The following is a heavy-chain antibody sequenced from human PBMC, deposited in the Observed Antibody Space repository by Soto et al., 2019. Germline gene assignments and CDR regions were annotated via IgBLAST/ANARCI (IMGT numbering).Heavy chain of an antibody. CDR3: ARDVRSHDYGHYYYGRDV. CDR2: ISIYNGNT. V-gene: IGHV1-18*01. Sequence: QVQLVQSGAEVNKPGASVKLSCKASGYTFPSYGISWVRQAPVQGLEWMGWISIYNGNTNYPQKLQGRVTMTTDTTTSTAYMGLRSLRSDDTAVYYCARDVRSHDYGHYYYGRDVWGQGTTVTVSS. J-gene: IGHJ6*02. D-gene: IGHD4-17*01. CDR1: GYTFPSYG.